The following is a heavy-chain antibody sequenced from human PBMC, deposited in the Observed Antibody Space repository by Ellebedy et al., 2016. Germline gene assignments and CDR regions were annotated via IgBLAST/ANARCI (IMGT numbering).Heavy chain of an antibody. CDR3: RQGHYADL. CDR2: ISAGSDTT. J-gene: IGHJ4*02. D-gene: IGHD4-17*01. CDR1: GLNLNTFF. V-gene: IGHV3-23*01. Sequence: GGSLRLPXTASGLNLNTFFMTWVRQAPGKGLEWVSTISAGSDTTRLADSVKGRFTISRDSSKNSVYLRMNNLRLEDTAVYYCRQGHYADLWGQGTLVTVSS.